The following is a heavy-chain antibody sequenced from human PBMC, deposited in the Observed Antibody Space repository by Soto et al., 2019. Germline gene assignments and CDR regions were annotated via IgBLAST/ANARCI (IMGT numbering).Heavy chain of an antibody. CDR1: GFTFSSYG. Sequence: PGGSLRLSCAASGFTFSSYGMHWARQAPGKGLEWVAVISYDGRNKYYADAVKGRFTISRDNSKNTLYLQMSSLRAEDTAVYYCVKDGSSGWPYFYDMDVWGQGTTVTVSS. D-gene: IGHD6-19*01. CDR2: ISYDGRNK. J-gene: IGHJ6*02. CDR3: VKDGSSGWPYFYDMDV. V-gene: IGHV3-30*18.